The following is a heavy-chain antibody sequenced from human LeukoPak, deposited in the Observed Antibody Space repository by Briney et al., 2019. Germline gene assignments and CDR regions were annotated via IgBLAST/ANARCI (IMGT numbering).Heavy chain of an antibody. CDR1: GGSINTYY. CDR2: IYSSWRT. D-gene: IGHD5-12*01. Sequence: PSETLSLTCTVSGGSINTYYWNWIRQPPGKGLEWIGYIYSSWRTNYNPSLESRVTISVDTSKNQFSLKLSSVTAADTAVYYCARVRGIVATVNYFDYWGQGTLVTVSS. V-gene: IGHV4-59*01. J-gene: IGHJ4*02. CDR3: ARVRGIVATVNYFDY.